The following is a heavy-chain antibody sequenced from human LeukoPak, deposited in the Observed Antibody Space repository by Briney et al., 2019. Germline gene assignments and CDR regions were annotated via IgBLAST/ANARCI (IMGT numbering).Heavy chain of an antibody. CDR2: ITGDGAGT. V-gene: IGHV3-43*02. Sequence: GGSLRLSCAASGFTFSSYAMSWVRQAPGKGLEWVSLITGDGAGTYYEDSVRGRFTISRDNSKNSLYLIMNSLRTEDTALYYCTKGRVATVGGAKYAMDGWGQGTTVTVSS. CDR1: GFTFSSYA. D-gene: IGHD5-12*01. CDR3: TKGRVATVGGAKYAMDG. J-gene: IGHJ6*02.